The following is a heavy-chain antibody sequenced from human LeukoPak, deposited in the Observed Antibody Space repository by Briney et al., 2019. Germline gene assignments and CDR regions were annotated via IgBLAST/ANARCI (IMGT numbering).Heavy chain of an antibody. D-gene: IGHD3-22*01. CDR3: ARGFVSGYSSTYGMDV. V-gene: IGHV3-23*01. CDR2: ISGSGVST. J-gene: IGHJ6*02. CDR1: GFTFTSYA. Sequence: PGGSLRLSCAASGFTFTSYAMNWVRQAPGKGLEWVSAISGSGVSTYYADSVKGRFTISRDNSKNTLYLLINSLRAEDTAVYYCARGFVSGYSSTYGMDVWGQGTTVTVSS.